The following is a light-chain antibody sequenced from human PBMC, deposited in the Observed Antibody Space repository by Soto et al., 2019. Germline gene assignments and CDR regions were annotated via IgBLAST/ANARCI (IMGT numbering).Light chain of an antibody. CDR2: AAS. CDR3: QEASRIPIT. V-gene: IGKV1-12*01. CDR1: QGISGW. J-gene: IGKJ5*01. Sequence: DIQMTQSPSSVSASVGDRVTITCRASQGISGWLAWYQQRPGKAPKLLIYAASTLQSGVPSRFSGSGSGTDFTLTITSLQPEDFATYYCQEASRIPITFXQGTRTEIK.